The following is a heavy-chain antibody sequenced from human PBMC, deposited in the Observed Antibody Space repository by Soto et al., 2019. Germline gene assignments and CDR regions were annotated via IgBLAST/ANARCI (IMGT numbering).Heavy chain of an antibody. J-gene: IGHJ6*02. D-gene: IGHD6-6*01. CDR3: ASPGAARPYYYYGMDV. CDR1: GYTFTGYY. CDR2: INPNSGGT. Sequence: GASVKVSCKASGYTFTGYYMHWVRQAPGQGLEWMGWINPNSGGTNYAQKFQGRVTMTRDTSISTAYMELSRLRSDDTAVYYCASPGAARPYYYYGMDVWGQGTTVIVSS. V-gene: IGHV1-2*02.